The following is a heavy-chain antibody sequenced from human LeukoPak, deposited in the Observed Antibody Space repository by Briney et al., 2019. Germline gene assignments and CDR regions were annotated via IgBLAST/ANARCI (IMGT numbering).Heavy chain of an antibody. J-gene: IGHJ3*02. V-gene: IGHV1-46*01. CDR3: ASTLNSDAFDI. CDR1: GYTFTSYY. Sequence: GASVKVSCKASGYTFTSYYLHWVRQAPGQGLEWMGITSPSGGSTSYAQKFQGRVTMTRDTSTSTVYMELSSLRSEDTAVYYCASTLNSDAFDIWGQGTMVTVSS. CDR2: TSPSGGST. D-gene: IGHD1/OR15-1a*01.